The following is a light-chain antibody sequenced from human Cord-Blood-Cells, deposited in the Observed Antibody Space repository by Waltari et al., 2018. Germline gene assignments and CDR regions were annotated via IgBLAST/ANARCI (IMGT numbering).Light chain of an antibody. CDR1: SSDVGSYNL. V-gene: IGLV2-23*01. CDR3: CSYAGSSTLV. J-gene: IGLJ2*01. Sequence: QSALTQPASVSGSPGQSITISCTGTSSDVGSYNLVSGYQQHPGKAPKLMIYEGSKRPSGVSNRFSGSKSGHTASLTIAGLQAEDEADYYCCSYAGSSTLVFGGGTKLTVL. CDR2: EGS.